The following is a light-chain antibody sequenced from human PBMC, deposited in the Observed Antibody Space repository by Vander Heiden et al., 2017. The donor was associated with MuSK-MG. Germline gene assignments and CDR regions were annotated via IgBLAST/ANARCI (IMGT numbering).Light chain of an antibody. CDR1: SSNIGAGYD. Sequence: QSVLTQPPSVSGAPGQRVTIACNGSSSNIGAGYDVHWYQQLPVTAPKLLIYGNSNRPSGVPDRFSGSKSGTSASLAITGLQAEDEADYYCQSYDSSLSGVVFGGGTKLTVL. J-gene: IGLJ2*01. CDR3: QSYDSSLSGVV. V-gene: IGLV1-40*01. CDR2: GNS.